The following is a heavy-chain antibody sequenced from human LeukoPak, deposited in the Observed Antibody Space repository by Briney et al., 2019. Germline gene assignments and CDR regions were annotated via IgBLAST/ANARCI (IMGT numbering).Heavy chain of an antibody. CDR1: GFTFSSYG. CDR3: AREHCTGGSCYDSLDA. Sequence: TGGSLRLSCAASGFTFSSYGMHWVRHAPGKGLEWVAVISYDGTTEYYADSVKGRFTVSRDNSKNTLYLQLNSLRPEDTAIYHCAREHCTGGSCYDSLDAWGHGTMVTVSS. V-gene: IGHV3-30*19. J-gene: IGHJ3*01. D-gene: IGHD2-8*02. CDR2: ISYDGTTE.